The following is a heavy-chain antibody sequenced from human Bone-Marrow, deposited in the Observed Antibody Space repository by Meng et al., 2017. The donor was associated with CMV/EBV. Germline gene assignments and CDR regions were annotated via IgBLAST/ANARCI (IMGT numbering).Heavy chain of an antibody. D-gene: IGHD2-2*01. V-gene: IGHV4-34*01. Sequence: GSLRLSCAVYGGSFSGYYWSWIRQPPGKGLEWIGEINHSGSTNYNPSLKSRVTISVDTSKNQFSLKLSSVTAVDTAVYYCARARLRKYQLLNEYFQHWGQGTLVTVSS. J-gene: IGHJ1*01. CDR2: INHSGST. CDR3: ARARLRKYQLLNEYFQH. CDR1: GGSFSGYY.